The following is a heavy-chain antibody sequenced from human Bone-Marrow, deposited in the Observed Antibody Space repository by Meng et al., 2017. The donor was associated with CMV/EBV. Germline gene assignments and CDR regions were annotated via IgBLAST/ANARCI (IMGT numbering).Heavy chain of an antibody. CDR1: GFTFSSYG. CDR2: IRYDGSNK. J-gene: IGHJ6*02. V-gene: IGHV3-30*02. D-gene: IGHD3-3*01. CDR3: AGALNWSGYYVYYYYGMDV. Sequence: GGSLRLSCAASGFTFSSYGMHWVRQAPGKGLEWVAFIRYDGSNKYYADSVKGRFTISRDNSKNTLYLQMNSLRAEDTAVYYCAGALNWSGYYVYYYYGMDVWGQGTTVTVSS.